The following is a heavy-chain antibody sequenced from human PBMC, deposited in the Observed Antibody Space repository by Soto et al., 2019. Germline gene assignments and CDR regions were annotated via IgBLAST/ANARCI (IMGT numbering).Heavy chain of an antibody. CDR1: GFTFSNAW. D-gene: IGHD5-12*01. V-gene: IGHV3-15*07. J-gene: IGHJ6*02. Sequence: GGSLRLSCAASGFTFSNAWMNWVRQAPGKGLEWVGRIKSKTDGGTTDYAAPVKGRFTISRDDSKTTLYLQMNSLKTEDTAVYYCTTGGEDLGYSGYYYYYGMDVWGQGTTVTVSS. CDR3: TTGGEDLGYSGYYYYYGMDV. CDR2: IKSKTDGGTT.